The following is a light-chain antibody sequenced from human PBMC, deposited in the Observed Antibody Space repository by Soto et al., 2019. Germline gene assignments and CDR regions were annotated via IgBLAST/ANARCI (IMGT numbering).Light chain of an antibody. Sequence: DIQLTQSPSFLSASVGDRVTITCRASQGISSNLAWYQQKPGKAPNLLISAASTLQSGVPSRFSGCGSGTEFTLTISSLQPEDFATYYCQQLNSYPRTFGQGTKVEIK. CDR2: AAS. CDR3: QQLNSYPRT. V-gene: IGKV1-9*01. J-gene: IGKJ1*01. CDR1: QGISSN.